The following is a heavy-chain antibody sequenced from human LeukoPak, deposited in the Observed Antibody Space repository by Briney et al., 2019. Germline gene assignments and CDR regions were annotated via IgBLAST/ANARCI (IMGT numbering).Heavy chain of an antibody. CDR3: VKVAGYSYGYFDY. Sequence: GGSLRLSCAASGFTFDDCAMHWVRQAPGKGLEWVSGISWNSGDIGYADSVKGRFTISRDNAKNSLYLQMNSLRTEDTALYYCVKVAGYSYGYFDYWGQGTLVTVSS. CDR2: ISWNSGDI. CDR1: GFTFDDCA. D-gene: IGHD5-18*01. V-gene: IGHV3-9*01. J-gene: IGHJ4*02.